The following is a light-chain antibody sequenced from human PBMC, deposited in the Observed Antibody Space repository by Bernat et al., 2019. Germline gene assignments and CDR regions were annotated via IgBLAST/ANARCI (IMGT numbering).Light chain of an antibody. CDR3: LQGYNNPLT. J-gene: IGKJ4*01. Sequence: VGDRVTITCSESPGISDYLSWYQKKPGNPPKSLLYASSNLQTGVPSRFSGRGSGTDFTLTISNLQPEDSADYYGLQGYNNPLTFGGGTKVEIK. CDR2: ASS. CDR1: PGISDY. V-gene: IGKV1-17*02.